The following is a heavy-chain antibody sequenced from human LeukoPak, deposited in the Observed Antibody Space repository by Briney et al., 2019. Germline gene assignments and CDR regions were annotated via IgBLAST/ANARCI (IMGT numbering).Heavy chain of an antibody. V-gene: IGHV3-23*01. CDR1: KFTFSNYA. Sequence: GGSLRLSCAASKFTFSNYAMHWVRQAPGKGLEWVSSISDNGYNTYYADSVKGRFTISRDNSKNTLYLQMNSLRVEDTAVYYCVKGGEQWLVGDYWGQGTLVTVSS. CDR2: ISDNGYNT. CDR3: VKGGEQWLVGDY. D-gene: IGHD6-19*01. J-gene: IGHJ4*02.